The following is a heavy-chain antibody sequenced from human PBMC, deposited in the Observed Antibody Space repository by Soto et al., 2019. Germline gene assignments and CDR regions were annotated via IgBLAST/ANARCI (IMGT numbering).Heavy chain of an antibody. V-gene: IGHV3-53*01. D-gene: IGHD6-19*01. CDR1: GFTVSSNY. Sequence: GGSLRLSCAASGFTVSSNYMSWVRQAPGKGLEWVSVIYSGGSTYYADSVKGRFTISRDNSKNTLYLQMNSLRAEDTAVYYCAREQQWLGGYYFDYWGQGTLVTVSS. CDR2: IYSGGST. CDR3: AREQQWLGGYYFDY. J-gene: IGHJ4*02.